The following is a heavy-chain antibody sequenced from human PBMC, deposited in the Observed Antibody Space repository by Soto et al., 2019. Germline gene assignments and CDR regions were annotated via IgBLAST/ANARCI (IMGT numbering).Heavy chain of an antibody. CDR3: AKASHCNKGRCSLGLIGDRAFDI. V-gene: IGHV3-30*18. CDR1: GLTCSAYG. CDR2: ISYDGSKK. D-gene: IGHD2-8*01. Sequence: QARLVESGGGVVQPGRSLRLSCEASGLTCSAYGMHWVRQAPGKGLEWVATISYDGSKKYFGDSVKGRFTISRDNSKSTLYLEMNSLRTEDTAVYYCAKASHCNKGRCSLGLIGDRAFDIWGQGTMVTVSS. J-gene: IGHJ3*02.